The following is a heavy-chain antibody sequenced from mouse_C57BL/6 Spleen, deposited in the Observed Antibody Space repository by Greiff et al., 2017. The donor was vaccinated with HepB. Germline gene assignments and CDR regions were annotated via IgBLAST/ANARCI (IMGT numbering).Heavy chain of an antibody. CDR1: GYTFTSYW. J-gene: IGHJ2*01. CDR3: AKDYYGSSYIDY. CDR2: IYPGSGST. D-gene: IGHD1-1*01. Sequence: QVHVKQPGAELVKPGASVKMSCKASGYTFTSYWITWVKQRPGQGLEWIGDIYPGSGSTNYNEKFKSKATLTVDTSSSTAYMQLSSLTSEDSAVYYCAKDYYGSSYIDYWGQGTTLTVSS. V-gene: IGHV1-55*01.